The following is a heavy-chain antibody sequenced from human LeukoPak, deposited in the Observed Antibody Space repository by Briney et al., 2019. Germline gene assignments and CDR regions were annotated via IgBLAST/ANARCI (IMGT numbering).Heavy chain of an antibody. J-gene: IGHJ4*02. CDR3: ARDTGYYYDSSGYYYNY. Sequence: GGSLRLSCAASGFTFSSYSMNWVRQAAGKGLEWVSSISSSSSYIYYADSVKGRFTISRDNAKNSLYLQMNSLRAEDTAVYYCARDTGYYYDSSGYYYNYWGQGTLVTVSS. CDR1: GFTFSSYS. V-gene: IGHV3-21*01. D-gene: IGHD3-22*01. CDR2: ISSSSSYI.